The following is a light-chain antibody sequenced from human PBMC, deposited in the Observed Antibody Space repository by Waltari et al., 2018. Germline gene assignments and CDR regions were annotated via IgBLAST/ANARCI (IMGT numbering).Light chain of an antibody. CDR1: QTVRTTY. J-gene: IGKJ4*01. CDR3: QQYDISPLT. V-gene: IGKV3-20*01. Sequence: IELTQSPGTLSLSPGERATYSCRASQTVRTTYLAWYQQKPGQAPTLLIYGASSRATGIPDRFSGSGSVTDFSLPISSLEPEDFAVYYCQQYDISPLTFGGGTKVEIK. CDR2: GAS.